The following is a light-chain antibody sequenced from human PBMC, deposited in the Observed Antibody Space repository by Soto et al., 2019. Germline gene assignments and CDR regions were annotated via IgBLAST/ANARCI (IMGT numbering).Light chain of an antibody. Sequence: EIVMTHSPGTRRATLFNLACSSFMSSQVLLYNNTYNYLDWYVQKPGQSPQLLIYFGSNRAPGVPDRFSGSGSGTDFTLNINRVEAEDVGTYYCLQALQSLNCGQGTQLEIK. V-gene: IGKV2-28*01. J-gene: IGKJ5*01. CDR2: FGS. CDR3: LQALQSLN. CDR1: QVLLYNNTYNY.